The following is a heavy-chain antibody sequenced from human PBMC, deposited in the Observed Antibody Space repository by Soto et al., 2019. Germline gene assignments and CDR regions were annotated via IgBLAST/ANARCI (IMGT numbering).Heavy chain of an antibody. J-gene: IGHJ4*02. CDR2: INSDGSII. CDR1: GFTFTNYW. D-gene: IGHD1-26*01. Sequence: PVGSLRLSCATSGFTFTNYWMHWVRQVPGKGLQWLSRINSDGSIIDYADSVKDRFTISRDNAKNTLYLQMDGLRAEDTAVFYCGRDRGGNYYGGFDYWGQGTLLTVSS. CDR3: GRDRGGNYYGGFDY. V-gene: IGHV3-74*01.